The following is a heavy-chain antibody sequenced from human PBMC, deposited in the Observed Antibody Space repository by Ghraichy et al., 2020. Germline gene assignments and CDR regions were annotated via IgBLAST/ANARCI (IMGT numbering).Heavy chain of an antibody. D-gene: IGHD6-19*01. J-gene: IGHJ4*02. Sequence: SETLSLTCAVSGGSISSSNWWSWVRQPPGKGLEWIGEIYHSGSTNYNPSLKCRVTISVDKSKNQFSLKLSSVTAADTAVYYCAQAVADAYFDYWGQGTLVTVSS. CDR1: GGSISSSNW. CDR3: AQAVADAYFDY. CDR2: IYHSGST. V-gene: IGHV4-4*02.